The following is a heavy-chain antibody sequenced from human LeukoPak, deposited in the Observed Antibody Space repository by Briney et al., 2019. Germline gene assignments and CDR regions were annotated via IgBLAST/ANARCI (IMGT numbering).Heavy chain of an antibody. D-gene: IGHD1-7*01. CDR1: GFTFSSYG. V-gene: IGHV3-23*01. CDR3: AKGPYNWNYGAFDY. Sequence: GGSLRLSCAASGFTFSSYGMSWVRQAPGKGLEWVSAISGSGGSTYYADSVKGRFTISRDNSKNTVYLQMNSLRAEDTAVYYCAKGPYNWNYGAFDYWGQGTLVTVSS. J-gene: IGHJ4*02. CDR2: ISGSGGST.